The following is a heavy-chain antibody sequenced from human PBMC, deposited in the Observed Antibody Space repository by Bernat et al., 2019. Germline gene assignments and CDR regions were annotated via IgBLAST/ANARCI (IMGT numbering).Heavy chain of an antibody. Sequence: QLQLQESGPGLVKPSETLSLTCTVSGGSISSSDYYWGWIRQPPGKGLEWNGSVYYSGSTYYNPSLKSRVTISVDTSKKQFSLKLSSVTAADTAVYYCARATGVNWFDPWGQGTLVTVSS. CDR3: ARATGVNWFDP. CDR1: GGSISSSDYY. V-gene: IGHV4-39*01. D-gene: IGHD3-3*01. CDR2: VYYSGST. J-gene: IGHJ5*02.